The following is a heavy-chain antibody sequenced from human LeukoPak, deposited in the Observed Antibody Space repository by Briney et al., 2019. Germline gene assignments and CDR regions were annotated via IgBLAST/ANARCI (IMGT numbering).Heavy chain of an antibody. V-gene: IGHV4-34*01. J-gene: IGHJ6*02. CDR2: INHSGST. Sequence: PETLSLTCTVSGGSISSYYWSWIRQPPGKGLEWIGEINHSGSTNYNPSPKSRVTISVDTSKNQFSLKLSSVTAADTAVYYCARGGQQLAQYGMDVWGQGTTVTVSS. CDR1: GGSISSYY. CDR3: ARGGQQLAQYGMDV. D-gene: IGHD6-13*01.